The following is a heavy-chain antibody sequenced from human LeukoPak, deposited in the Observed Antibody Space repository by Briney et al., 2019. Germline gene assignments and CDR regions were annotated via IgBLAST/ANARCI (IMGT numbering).Heavy chain of an antibody. V-gene: IGHV1-69*01. D-gene: IGHD3-10*01. J-gene: IGHJ4*02. CDR1: GGTFSSYA. CDR2: IIPIFGTA. CDR3: ARDFPQGVINY. Sequence: ASVKVSCKASGGTFSSYAISWVRQAPGQGLEWMGGIIPIFGTANHAQKFQGRVTITADESTSTAYMELSSLRSEDTAVYYCARDFPQGVINYWGQGTLVTVSS.